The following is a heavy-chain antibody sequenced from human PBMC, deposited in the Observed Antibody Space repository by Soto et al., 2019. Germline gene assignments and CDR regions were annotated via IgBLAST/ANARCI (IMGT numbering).Heavy chain of an antibody. J-gene: IGHJ4*02. CDR2: IYYSGST. CDR1: GGSISSGGYY. CDR3: ASSSPDYYDSSGYY. Sequence: SETKSLTSTVSGGSISSGGYYWSWIRQHPGKGLEWIGYIYYSGSTYYNPSLKSRVTISVDTSKNQFSLKLSSVTAADTAVYYCASSSPDYYDSSGYYWGQGTLVTVSS. D-gene: IGHD3-22*01. V-gene: IGHV4-31*03.